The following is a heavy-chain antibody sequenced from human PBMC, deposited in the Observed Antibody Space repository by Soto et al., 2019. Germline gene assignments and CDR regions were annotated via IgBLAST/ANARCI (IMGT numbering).Heavy chain of an antibody. J-gene: IGHJ6*02. CDR3: AKGRACSYVSVYMDV. CDR2: ISYDGSDK. D-gene: IGHD5-18*01. V-gene: IGHV3-30*18. CDR1: GFTFSNYG. Sequence: QVQLVESGGGVVQPGRSLRLSCEASGFTFSNYGMHWVRQAPGKGLEWVAVISYDGSDKYYADSVKGRFTISRDNSKNTGFLQMNSLRGEDTAVYYCAKGRACSYVSVYMDVWGQGTLVTVSS.